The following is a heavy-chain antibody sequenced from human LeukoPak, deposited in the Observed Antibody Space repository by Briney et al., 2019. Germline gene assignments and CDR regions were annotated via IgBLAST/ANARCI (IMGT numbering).Heavy chain of an antibody. CDR3: AKGGAALTDAPHGDVVTTTLDGFDL. CDR1: GFAFSAYA. V-gene: IGHV3-23*01. D-gene: IGHD2-21*02. Sequence: GGSLRLSCAASGFAFSAYAMTWVRQAPGKGLEWVAPASGSGYRKYYADSVKGRFTISRDNAKKTIFVQMHSLRAEDTAQYFCAKGGAALTDAPHGDVVTTTLDGFDLWGQGAMVTVSS. J-gene: IGHJ3*01. CDR2: ASGSGYRK.